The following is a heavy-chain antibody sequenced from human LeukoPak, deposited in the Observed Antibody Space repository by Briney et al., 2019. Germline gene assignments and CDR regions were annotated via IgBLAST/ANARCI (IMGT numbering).Heavy chain of an antibody. J-gene: IGHJ4*02. D-gene: IGHD4-17*01. CDR1: GGSFSDYY. Sequence: SETLSLTCAVYGGSFSDYYWSWIRQPPGKGLEWIGEINHSGSTNYNPSLKSRVTISVDTSKNQSSLKLSSVTAADTAVYYCARQRNDYGDFYFDSWGQGTLVTVSS. V-gene: IGHV4-34*01. CDR3: ARQRNDYGDFYFDS. CDR2: INHSGST.